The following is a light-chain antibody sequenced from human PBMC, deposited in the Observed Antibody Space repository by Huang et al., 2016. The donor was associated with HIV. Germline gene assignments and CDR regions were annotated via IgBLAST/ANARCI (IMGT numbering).Light chain of an antibody. Sequence: SVVERVTIACRAGQRMYSSLYVDQQKAVKAPNRLVYGGSTLQSGVPSRFSGSGSGTEFTLTISSLRPEDFATYYCQQVSIFPLSFGGGTKVEIK. CDR2: GGS. V-gene: IGKV1-12*02. CDR3: QQVSIFPLS. CDR1: QRMYSS. J-gene: IGKJ4*01.